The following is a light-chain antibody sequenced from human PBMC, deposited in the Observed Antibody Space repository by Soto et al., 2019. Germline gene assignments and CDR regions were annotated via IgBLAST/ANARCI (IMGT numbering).Light chain of an antibody. CDR1: QGGSRW. J-gene: IGKJ4*02. V-gene: IGKV1-5*03. CDR2: KAS. Sequence: DIQMTQSPSTLSASLGDRVTITCRTSQGGSRWLAWYQKRPGKAPNLLIYKASSLESGVPSRFSGSGSGTEFTLTISSLQPDDFALYYCQHYDTYPLTFGGGTKVEIK. CDR3: QHYDTYPLT.